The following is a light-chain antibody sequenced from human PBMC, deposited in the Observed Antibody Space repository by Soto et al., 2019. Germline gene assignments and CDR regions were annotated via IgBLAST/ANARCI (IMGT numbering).Light chain of an antibody. CDR1: SSDIGDYNF. Sequence: QSALTQPASVSGSPGQSITISCTGTSSDIGDYNFVSWYQQHPGKAPKLMIYDVSDRPSGVSNRFSGSKSGNTASLTISGLQAEDEADYYGSSYTSSSTLLVFGGGTKLTVL. J-gene: IGLJ2*01. CDR2: DVS. CDR3: SSYTSSSTLLV. V-gene: IGLV2-14*01.